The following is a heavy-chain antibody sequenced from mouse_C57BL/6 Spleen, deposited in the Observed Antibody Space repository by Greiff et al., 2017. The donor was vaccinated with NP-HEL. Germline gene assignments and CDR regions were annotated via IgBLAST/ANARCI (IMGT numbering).Heavy chain of an antibody. Sequence: VQLKESGPVLVKPGASVKMSCKASGYTFTDYYMNWVKQSHGKSLEWIGVINPYNGGTSYNQKFKGKATLTVDKSSSTAYMELNSLTSEDSAVYYCARGAEYAMDYWGQGTSVTVSS. CDR2: INPYNGGT. CDR3: ARGAEYAMDY. J-gene: IGHJ4*01. CDR1: GYTFTDYY. V-gene: IGHV1-19*01.